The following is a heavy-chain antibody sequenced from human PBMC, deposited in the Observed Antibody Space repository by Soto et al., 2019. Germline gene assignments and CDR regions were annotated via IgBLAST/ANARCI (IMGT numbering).Heavy chain of an antibody. CDR3: ARSTTFGGVINY. V-gene: IGHV4-59*01. J-gene: IGHJ4*02. Sequence: SETLSLMCTVSGDSISRYYWFWTSQPPGKGLEWIGYIYYSGSTNYNPSLQSRVTISVDTSKNQFSLKLSSVTAADTAVYYCARSTTFGGVINYWGQGTLVTVSS. CDR2: IYYSGST. CDR1: GDSISRYY. D-gene: IGHD3-16*02.